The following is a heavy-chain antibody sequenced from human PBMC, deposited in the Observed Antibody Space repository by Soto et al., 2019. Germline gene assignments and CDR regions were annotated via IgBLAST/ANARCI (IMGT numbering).Heavy chain of an antibody. D-gene: IGHD1-26*01. Sequence: SETLSLTCTVSGDSISSYYWSWIRQPPGKGLEWIGYIYYSGSTNYNPSLKSRVTISVDTSKNQFSLKLSSVTAADTAVYYCARVAGIDYYYYMDVWGKGTTVTVSS. CDR1: GDSISSYY. CDR2: IYYSGST. J-gene: IGHJ6*03. CDR3: ARVAGIDYYYYMDV. V-gene: IGHV4-59*01.